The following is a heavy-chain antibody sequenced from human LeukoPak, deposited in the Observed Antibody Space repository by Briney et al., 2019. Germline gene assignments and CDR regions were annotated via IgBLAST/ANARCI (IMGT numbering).Heavy chain of an antibody. V-gene: IGHV3-48*02. CDR3: VRGSNGWSGMDV. D-gene: IGHD6-19*01. CDR2: IRITDCAI. CDR1: GFTFRLYS. J-gene: IGHJ6*02. Sequence: AGGSLRLSCAASGFTFRLYSMNWVRQAPGKGLEWLSYIRITDCAIAYADSVKGRFTISRDDAKNSLYLQMTTLRDEDTAVYYCVRGSNGWSGMDVWGQGTTVTVSS.